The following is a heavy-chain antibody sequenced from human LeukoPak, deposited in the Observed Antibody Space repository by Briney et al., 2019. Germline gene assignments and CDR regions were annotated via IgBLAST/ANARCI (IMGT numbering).Heavy chain of an antibody. Sequence: SETLSLTCTVSGGSISSSGYYWGWIRQPPGKGLEWIGSIYYSGSTYYNPSLKSRVTISVDTSKNQFSLKLSSVTAADTAVYYCARLRYCSSTSCPAHSSYMDVWGKGTTVTVSS. CDR3: ARLRYCSSTSCPAHSSYMDV. D-gene: IGHD2-2*01. CDR2: IYYSGST. V-gene: IGHV4-39*07. J-gene: IGHJ6*03. CDR1: GGSISSSGYY.